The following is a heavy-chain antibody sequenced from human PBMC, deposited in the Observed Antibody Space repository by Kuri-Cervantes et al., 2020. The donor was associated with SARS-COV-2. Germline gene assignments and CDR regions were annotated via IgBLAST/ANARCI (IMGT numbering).Heavy chain of an antibody. D-gene: IGHD4-17*01. J-gene: IGHJ6*02. Sequence: GESLKISCAASGFTFSSYGMHWVRQAPGKGLEWVAAIWYDGSNKYYADSVKGRFTISRDNSKNTLYPQMNSLRVEDTAVYYCARDTKRAPGEPYYGMDVWGPGTTVTVSS. CDR2: IWYDGSNK. V-gene: IGHV3-33*01. CDR3: ARDTKRAPGEPYYGMDV. CDR1: GFTFSSYG.